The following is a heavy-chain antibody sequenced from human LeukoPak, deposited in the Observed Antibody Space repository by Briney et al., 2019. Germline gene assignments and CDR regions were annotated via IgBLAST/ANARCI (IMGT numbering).Heavy chain of an antibody. D-gene: IGHD6-13*01. J-gene: IGHJ2*01. CDR1: GYTFTNFA. V-gene: IGHV1-3*01. CDR2: INGGNDDT. Sequence: GASVKVSCKASGYTFTNFAMHWVRQAPGQRLEWMGWINGGNDDTKYSQKFQGRVTITRDTSANTAYMELSSLRSEDTAVYYCARDPKQQLVPWYFDLWGRGTLVTVSS. CDR3: ARDPKQQLVPWYFDL.